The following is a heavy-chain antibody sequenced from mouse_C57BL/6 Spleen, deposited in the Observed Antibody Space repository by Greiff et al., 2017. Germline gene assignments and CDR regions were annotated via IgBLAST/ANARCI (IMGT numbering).Heavy chain of an antibody. CDR2: IYPGSGNT. CDR1: GYTFTDYY. J-gene: IGHJ3*01. Sequence: QVQLQQSGAELVRPGASVKLSCKASGYTFTDYYINWVKQRPGQGLEWIARIYPGSGNTYYNEKFKGKATLTAEKSSSTAYMQLSSLTSEDSAVYFCARSDDYDGRFAYWGQGTLVTVSA. D-gene: IGHD2-4*01. CDR3: ARSDDYDGRFAY. V-gene: IGHV1-76*01.